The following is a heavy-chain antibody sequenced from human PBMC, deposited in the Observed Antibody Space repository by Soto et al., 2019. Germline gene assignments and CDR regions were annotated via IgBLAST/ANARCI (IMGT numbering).Heavy chain of an antibody. V-gene: IGHV3-11*01. Sequence: GGSLRLSCAASGFNFSDYKMSWIRQAPGKGLEWISHISGTGSTIYYADSVKGRFTISRDNAKNSLYLQMNSLRAEDTAVYYCARVEGCISGVCYPYYYYYMDVWGKGTTVTVSS. CDR1: GFNFSDYK. J-gene: IGHJ6*03. CDR3: ARVEGCISGVCYPYYYYYMDV. D-gene: IGHD2-8*01. CDR2: ISGTGSTI.